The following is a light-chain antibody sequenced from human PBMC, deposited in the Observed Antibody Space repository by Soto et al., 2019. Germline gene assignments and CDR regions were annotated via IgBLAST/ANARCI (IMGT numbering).Light chain of an antibody. Sequence: DIQMTQSPSTLSASVGDRVTITCRASQSISSWLAWYQQKPGKAPKLLIYDASSLESGVPSRFSGSGSGTEFTLTISSLQPDDFAPYYCQQYNSYSPFTFGHGTKADIK. CDR2: DAS. J-gene: IGKJ3*01. CDR1: QSISSW. CDR3: QQYNSYSPFT. V-gene: IGKV1-5*01.